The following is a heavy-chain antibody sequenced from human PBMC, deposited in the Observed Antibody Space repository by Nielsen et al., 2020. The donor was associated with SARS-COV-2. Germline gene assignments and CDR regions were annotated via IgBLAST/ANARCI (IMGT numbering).Heavy chain of an antibody. CDR3: AKDMNGYCSSTSCLSAFDI. CDR2: IWYDGSNK. J-gene: IGHJ3*02. Sequence: WIRQPPGKGLEWVAVIWYDGSNKYYADSVKGRFTISRDNSKNTLYLQMNSLRAEDTAVYYCAKDMNGYCSSTSCLSAFDIWGQGTMVTVSS. D-gene: IGHD2-2*03. V-gene: IGHV3-33*06.